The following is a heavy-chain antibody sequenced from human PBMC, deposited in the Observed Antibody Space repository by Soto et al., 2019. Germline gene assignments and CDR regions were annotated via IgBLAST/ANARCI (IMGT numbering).Heavy chain of an antibody. J-gene: IGHJ4*02. V-gene: IGHV1-2*04. CDR3: ARDARGDEAPMDY. Sequence: GASVKVSCKASGYTFTSYFMHWVRQAPGQGLEWMGIINPSGGGTNYAQKFQGWVTMTRDTSISTAYMELSRLRSDDTAVYYCARDARGDEAPMDYWGQGTLVTVSS. D-gene: IGHD3-10*01. CDR2: INPSGGGT. CDR1: GYTFTSYF.